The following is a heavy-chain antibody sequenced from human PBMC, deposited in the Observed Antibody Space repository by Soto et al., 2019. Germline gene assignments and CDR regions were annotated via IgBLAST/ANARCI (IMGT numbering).Heavy chain of an antibody. CDR3: TTASTFYNWNYANDLGP. J-gene: IGHJ5*02. V-gene: IGHV3-15*07. Sequence: GGSLRLSCAASGFTFSNAWMNWVRQAPGKGLEWVGRIKSKTDGGTTDYAAPVKGRFTISRDDSKNTLYLQMNSLKTEDTAVYYCTTASTFYNWNYANDLGPWGQGTLVTVSS. CDR2: IKSKTDGGTT. CDR1: GFTFSNAW. D-gene: IGHD1-7*01.